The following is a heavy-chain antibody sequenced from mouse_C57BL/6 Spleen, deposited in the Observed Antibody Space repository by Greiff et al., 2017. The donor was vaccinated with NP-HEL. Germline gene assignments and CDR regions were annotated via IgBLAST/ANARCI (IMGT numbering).Heavy chain of an antibody. J-gene: IGHJ1*03. CDR1: GFTFSDYG. CDR3: ARPGTNYEGWYFDV. Sequence: EVKVVESGGGLVKPGGSLKLSCAASGFTFSDYGMHWVRQAPEKGLEWVAYISSGSSTIYYADTVKGRFTISRDNAKNTLFLQMTSLRSEDTAMYYCARPGTNYEGWYFDVWGTGTTVTVSS. D-gene: IGHD5-5*01. V-gene: IGHV5-17*01. CDR2: ISSGSSTI.